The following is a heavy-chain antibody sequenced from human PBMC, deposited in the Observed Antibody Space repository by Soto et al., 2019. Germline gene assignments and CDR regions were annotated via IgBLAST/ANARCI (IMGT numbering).Heavy chain of an antibody. J-gene: IGHJ3*02. Sequence: GGSLRLSCAASGFTFSSYGMSWVRQAPGKGLEWVSVIYSGGSTYYADSVKGRFTISRDNSKNTLYLQMNSLGAEDTAVYYCARDISHFRAHAFDIWGQGTMVTVSS. D-gene: IGHD3-10*01. CDR3: ARDISHFRAHAFDI. V-gene: IGHV3-53*01. CDR2: IYSGGST. CDR1: GFTFSSYG.